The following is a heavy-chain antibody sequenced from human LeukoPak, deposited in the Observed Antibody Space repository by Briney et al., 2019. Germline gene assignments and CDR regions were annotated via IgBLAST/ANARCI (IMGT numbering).Heavy chain of an antibody. Sequence: GASVKVSCKASGYTFTSYYMHWVRQAPGQGLEWMGIINPSGGSTSYAQKFQGRVTMTRDTSTSTVYMELSSLRSEDTDVYYCARDAPGLLRYFDWSSPYWYFDLWGRGTLVTVSS. J-gene: IGHJ2*01. D-gene: IGHD3-9*01. CDR2: INPSGGST. CDR1: GYTFTSYY. CDR3: ARDAPGLLRYFDWSSPYWYFDL. V-gene: IGHV1-46*01.